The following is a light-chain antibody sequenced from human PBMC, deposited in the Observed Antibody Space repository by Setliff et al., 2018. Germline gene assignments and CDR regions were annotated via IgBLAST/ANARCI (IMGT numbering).Light chain of an antibody. CDR2: EVS. J-gene: IGLJ1*01. V-gene: IGLV2-14*01. CDR3: ASKTGPGTYV. CDR1: SSDVGGYNH. Sequence: QSVLTQPASVSGSPGQSIAISCTGTSSDVGGYNHVSWYQQHPGKAPNLMIYEVSNRPSGVSNRFSGSNSANTASLTISGLQAGDEAEYFCASKTGPGTYVFGTGTKVTVL.